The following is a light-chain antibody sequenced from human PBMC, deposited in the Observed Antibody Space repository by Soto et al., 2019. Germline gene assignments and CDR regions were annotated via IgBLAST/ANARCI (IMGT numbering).Light chain of an antibody. CDR3: QQFESFPYT. CDR2: DAS. V-gene: IGKV1-33*01. J-gene: IGKJ2*01. Sequence: DIQMTQSPSSLSASVGDRVTITCRASQHITNSLNWYHQKPGKAPKLLIYDASSLERGVPSRFSGTGSGTVFTLTISSLQPEDIATFYCQQFESFPYTFGQGTRLEI. CDR1: QHITNS.